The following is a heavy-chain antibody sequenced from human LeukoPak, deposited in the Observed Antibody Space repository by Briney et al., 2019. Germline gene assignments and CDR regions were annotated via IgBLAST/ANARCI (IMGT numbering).Heavy chain of an antibody. D-gene: IGHD2-2*01. CDR3: AKWPCSSTSCFPAY. J-gene: IGHJ4*02. V-gene: IGHV3-23*01. CDR2: ISGMGGST. CDR1: GFTFSSYA. Sequence: GGSLRLSCAASGFTFSSYAMSWVRQAPGKGLEWVSAISGMGGSTYYADSVKGRFTISRDNSKNTLYLQMNSLRAEDTAVYYCAKWPCSSTSCFPAYWGQGTLVTVSS.